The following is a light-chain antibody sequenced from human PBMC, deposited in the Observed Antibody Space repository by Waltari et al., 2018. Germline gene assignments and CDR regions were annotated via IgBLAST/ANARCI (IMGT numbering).Light chain of an antibody. V-gene: IGKV2-28*01. CDR2: LGS. CDR3: MQALQTKPIT. CDR1: QSLLHSNGYNY. J-gene: IGKJ5*01. Sequence: DIVMTQSPLSLPVTPGEPASISCRSSQSLLHSNGYNYLDWYLQKPGQSPQLLIYLGSNRASRVPDRFSGSGSGTDFTLKISRVEAEDVGVYYCMQALQTKPITFGQGTRLEIK.